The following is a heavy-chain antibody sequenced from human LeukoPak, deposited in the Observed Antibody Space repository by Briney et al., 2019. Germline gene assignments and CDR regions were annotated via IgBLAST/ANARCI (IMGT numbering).Heavy chain of an antibody. CDR2: IIPIFGIA. CDR3: ARDEYFGGDGYFWFVP. CDR1: GGTFSSYA. D-gene: IGHD2-21*02. V-gene: IGHV1-69*04. Sequence: GASVNVSCKASGGTFSSYAISWVRQAPGQGLEWMGRIIPIFGIANYAQKFQGRVTITADKYTSTASMDLSSLRSEHTAVYYCARDEYFGGDGYFWFVPWGQKTLVTVSS. J-gene: IGHJ5*02.